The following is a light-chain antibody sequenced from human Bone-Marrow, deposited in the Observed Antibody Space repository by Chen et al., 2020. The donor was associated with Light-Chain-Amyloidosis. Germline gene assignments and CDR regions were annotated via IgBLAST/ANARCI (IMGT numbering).Light chain of an antibody. Sequence: QSVLTQPPSVSGAPGQRVSISCPGTDSNIGAGYDVHWYQQLPGRAPNLLMQGNNKRPSGVPDRFSASKSGTSASLAITGLQSDDEADDYCQSYDSSLSGSVFGTGTKVTVL. V-gene: IGLV1-40*01. CDR3: QSYDSSLSGSV. J-gene: IGLJ1*01. CDR2: GNN. CDR1: DSNIGAGYD.